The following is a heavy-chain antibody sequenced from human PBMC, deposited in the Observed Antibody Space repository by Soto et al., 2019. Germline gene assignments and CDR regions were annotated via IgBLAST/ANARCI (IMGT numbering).Heavy chain of an antibody. CDR2: ISAYNGNT. D-gene: IGHD3-3*01. CDR1: GYTFTSYG. V-gene: IGHV1-18*04. J-gene: IGHJ4*02. CDR3: AKSVLRFLEWFGYFDY. Sequence: GASVKVSCKASGYTFTSYGISWVRQAPGQGLEWMGWISAYNGNTNYAQKLQGRVTMTTDTSTSTAYMELNSLRAEDTAVYYCAKSVLRFLEWFGYFDYWGQGTLVTVSS.